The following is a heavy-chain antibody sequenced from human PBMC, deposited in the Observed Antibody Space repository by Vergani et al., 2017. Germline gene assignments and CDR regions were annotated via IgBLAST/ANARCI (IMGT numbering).Heavy chain of an antibody. CDR2: ISYDGSNK. V-gene: IGHV3-30-3*01. CDR3: AKDYDSSGWYGLRYYYYYGMDV. J-gene: IGHJ6*02. CDR1: GFTFSSYA. Sequence: QVQLVESGGGVVQPGRSLRLSCAASGFTFSSYAMHWVRQAPGKGLEWVAVISYDGSNKYYADSVKGRFTISRDNSKNTLYLQMNSLRAEDTAVYYCAKDYDSSGWYGLRYYYYYGMDVWGQGTTVTVSS. D-gene: IGHD6-19*01.